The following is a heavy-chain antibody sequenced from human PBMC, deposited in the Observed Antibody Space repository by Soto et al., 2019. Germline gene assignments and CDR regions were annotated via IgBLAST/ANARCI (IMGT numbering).Heavy chain of an antibody. CDR3: ARDLAPLKYCSGGSCSYYYYYGMDV. V-gene: IGHV3-30-3*01. Sequence: GGSLRLSXAASGFTFSSYAMHWVRQAPGKGLEWVAVISYDGSNKYYADSVKGRFTISRDNSKNTLYLQMNSLRAEDTAVYYCARDLAPLKYCSGGSCSYYYYYGMDVWGQGTTVTVSS. CDR1: GFTFSSYA. D-gene: IGHD2-15*01. J-gene: IGHJ6*02. CDR2: ISYDGSNK.